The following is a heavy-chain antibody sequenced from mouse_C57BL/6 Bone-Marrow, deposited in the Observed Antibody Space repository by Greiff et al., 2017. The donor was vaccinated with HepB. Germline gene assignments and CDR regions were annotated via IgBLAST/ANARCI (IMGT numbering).Heavy chain of an antibody. Sequence: EVQLVESGGGLVQPKGSLKLSCAASGFTFNTYAMHWVRQAPGKGLEWVARIRSKSSNYATYYADSVKDRFTISRDDSQSMLYLQMNNLKTEDTAMYYCVRECAGYDYDVSFDYWGQGTTLTVSS. D-gene: IGHD2-4*01. CDR2: IRSKSSNYAT. CDR1: GFTFNTYA. V-gene: IGHV10-3*01. J-gene: IGHJ2*01. CDR3: VRECAGYDYDVSFDY.